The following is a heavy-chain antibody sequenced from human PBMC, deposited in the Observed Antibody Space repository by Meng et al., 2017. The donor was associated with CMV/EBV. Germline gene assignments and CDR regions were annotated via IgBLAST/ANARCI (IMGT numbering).Heavy chain of an antibody. V-gene: IGHV3-21*01. CDR2: ISSTSSYL. Sequence: ETLSLTCAASGFTFSSYSMTWVRQAPGRGLEWVSSISSTSSYLYYADSVQGRFTISRDNAKNSLYLQMNSLRAEDTAVYYCARDLRVVPAAVYYFDYWGQGTLVTVSS. CDR1: GFTFSSYS. CDR3: ARDLRVVPAAVYYFDY. J-gene: IGHJ4*02. D-gene: IGHD2-2*01.